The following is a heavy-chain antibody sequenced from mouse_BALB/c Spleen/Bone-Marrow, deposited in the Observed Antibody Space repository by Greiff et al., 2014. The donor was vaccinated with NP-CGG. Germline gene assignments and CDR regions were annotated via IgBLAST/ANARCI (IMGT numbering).Heavy chain of an antibody. CDR3: ARRYGSSYNYWYFDV. CDR2: INPNNGGA. D-gene: IGHD1-1*01. Sequence: EVNLVESGPELVKPGASVKISCKTSGYTFTEYTMHWVKQSHGKSLEWIGGINPNNGGATYNQKFKGKATLTVDKSSSTAYMELRSLTSEDSAVYYCARRYGSSYNYWYFDVWGAGTTVTVSS. J-gene: IGHJ1*01. V-gene: IGHV1-18*01. CDR1: GYTFTEYT.